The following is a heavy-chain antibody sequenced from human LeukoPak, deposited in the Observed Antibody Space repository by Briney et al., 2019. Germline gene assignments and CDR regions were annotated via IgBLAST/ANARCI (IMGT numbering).Heavy chain of an antibody. CDR2: IYTSGST. Sequence: SETLSLTCTVSGGSISSYYWSWIRQPAGKGLEWIGRIYTSGSTNYNPSLKSRVTISVDKSKNQFSLKLSSVTAADTAVYYCARGPSSAWFDYWGQGTLVTVSS. J-gene: IGHJ4*02. CDR3: ARGPSSAWFDY. CDR1: GGSISSYY. V-gene: IGHV4-4*07.